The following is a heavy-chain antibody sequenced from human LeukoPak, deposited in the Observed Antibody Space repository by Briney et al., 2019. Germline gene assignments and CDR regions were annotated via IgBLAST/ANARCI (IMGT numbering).Heavy chain of an antibody. D-gene: IGHD4-11*01. CDR1: GFTFSNYA. CDR2: ISGSGGST. J-gene: IGHJ6*02. V-gene: IGHV3-23*01. CDR3: AGQDSDYNYYYYGMDV. Sequence: GGSLRLSCAASGFTFSNYAMSWVRQAPGRGLEWVSGISGSGGSTYYADSVKGRFTISSDNSKNTLYLQMNSLRAEDTAVYYCAGQDSDYNYYYYGMDVWGQGTTVTVSS.